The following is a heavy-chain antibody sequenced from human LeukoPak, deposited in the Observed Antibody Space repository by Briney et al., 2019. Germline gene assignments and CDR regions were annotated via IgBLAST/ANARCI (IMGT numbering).Heavy chain of an antibody. V-gene: IGHV3-7*01. D-gene: IGHD1-26*01. CDR2: IKVDGSET. CDR3: GREIPGGADTLDY. Sequence: GGSLRLSCAASGFTFSSYWMSWVRQTPGKGLEWVANIKVDGSETYYVDSVKGRFTISRDNAKNSLYLQMDSLRAEDTAVYYCGREIPGGADTLDYWGQGTLVTVSS. J-gene: IGHJ4*02. CDR1: GFTFSSYW.